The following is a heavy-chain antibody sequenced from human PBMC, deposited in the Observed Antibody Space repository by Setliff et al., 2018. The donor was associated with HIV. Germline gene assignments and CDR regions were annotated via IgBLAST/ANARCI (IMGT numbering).Heavy chain of an antibody. D-gene: IGHD3-10*01. V-gene: IGHV4-34*01. CDR1: GGSFSGYY. CDR3: ARYGPDTYQQRWSFGV. Sequence: ASETLSLTCAVYGGSFSGYYWSWIRQPPGKGLEWIGEINHSGTTNYNPSLKSRVTISMDTSKNQFSLKLTSVTAADTSVYYCARYGPDTYQQRWSFGVWGRGTMVTVSS. CDR2: INHSGTT. J-gene: IGHJ2*01.